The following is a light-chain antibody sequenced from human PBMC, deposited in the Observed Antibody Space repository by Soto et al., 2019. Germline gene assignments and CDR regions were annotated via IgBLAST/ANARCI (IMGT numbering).Light chain of an antibody. V-gene: IGKV1-5*03. J-gene: IGKJ2*01. CDR1: QSISSW. Sequence: DIQMTQSPSTLSASVGDRVTMTCRASQSISSWLAWHQQKAGKAPKLLIYKASSLESGVPSRFSGSGSGTEFTLTISSLQPDDFATYYCQQYSSYSAYTFGQGT. CDR3: QQYSSYSAYT. CDR2: KAS.